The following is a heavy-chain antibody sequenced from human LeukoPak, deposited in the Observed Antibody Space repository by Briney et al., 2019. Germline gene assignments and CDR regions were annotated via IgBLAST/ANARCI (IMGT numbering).Heavy chain of an antibody. Sequence: SETLSLTCTVSGSSISSYYWSWIRQPPGKGLEWMGYIYSSGSTKYNPSLNSRVSMSVDTSKSHFSLRLRSVTAADTAVYYCARHLDWKGITFDSWGQGLLVTVSS. CDR2: IYSSGST. J-gene: IGHJ4*02. V-gene: IGHV4-59*08. CDR3: ARHLDWKGITFDS. CDR1: GSSISSYY. D-gene: IGHD1-1*01.